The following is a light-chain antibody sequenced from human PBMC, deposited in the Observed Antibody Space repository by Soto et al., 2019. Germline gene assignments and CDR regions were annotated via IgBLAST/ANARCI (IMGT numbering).Light chain of an antibody. J-gene: IGKJ2*01. Sequence: DIQLTQSPSFLSASVGDRVTITCRASQGISTYLAWYLQRPGKAPKLLIYGASTLQSGVPQRFSGSGSGTEFTLTISSLQPEDFGTYYCQQLNSDWYAFGQGTKLEIK. CDR3: QQLNSDWYA. V-gene: IGKV1-9*01. CDR1: QGISTY. CDR2: GAS.